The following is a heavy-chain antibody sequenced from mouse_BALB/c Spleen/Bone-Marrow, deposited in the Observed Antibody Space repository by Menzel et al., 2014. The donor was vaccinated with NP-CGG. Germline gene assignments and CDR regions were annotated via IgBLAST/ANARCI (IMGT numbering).Heavy chain of an antibody. J-gene: IGHJ2*01. D-gene: IGHD1-1*01. V-gene: IGHV7-3*02. CDR3: ARDIGGITLDY. CDR1: GFTFTDYY. CDR2: IRNKANGYTT. Sequence: EVKVVESGGGLVQPGGSLRLSCATSGFTFTDYYMNWVRQPPGKALEWLGFIRNKANGYTTEFSASVKGRFTISRDNSQGILYLQMNTLRAEDSATYYCARDIGGITLDYWGQGTTLTVSS.